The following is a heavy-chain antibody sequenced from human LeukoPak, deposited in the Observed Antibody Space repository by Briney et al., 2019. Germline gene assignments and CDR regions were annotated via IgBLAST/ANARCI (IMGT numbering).Heavy chain of an antibody. CDR3: AKLHGYSGYGLTFDY. J-gene: IGHJ4*02. CDR2: ISGSGGST. D-gene: IGHD5-12*01. CDR1: GFTFSSYA. Sequence: PGGSLRLSCAASGFTFSSYAMSWVRQAPGKGLEWVSAISGSGGSTYYADSVKGRFTISRDNSKNTLYLQMNSLRAEDTAVYYCAKLHGYSGYGLTFDYWGQGTLVTVSS. V-gene: IGHV3-23*01.